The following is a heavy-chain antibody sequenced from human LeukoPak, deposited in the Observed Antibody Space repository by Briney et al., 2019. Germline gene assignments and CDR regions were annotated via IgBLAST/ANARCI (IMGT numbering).Heavy chain of an antibody. CDR3: ARESVGWLQSRGPFDY. CDR1: GFTFSSYW. D-gene: IGHD5-24*01. V-gene: IGHV3-74*01. Sequence: PGGSLRLSCAASGFTFSSYWMHWVRQAPGKGLVWVSRINSDGSSTSYADSVKGRFTISRDNAKNTLYLQMNSLRAEDTAVYYCARESVGWLQSRGPFDYWGQGTLVTVSP. J-gene: IGHJ4*02. CDR2: INSDGSST.